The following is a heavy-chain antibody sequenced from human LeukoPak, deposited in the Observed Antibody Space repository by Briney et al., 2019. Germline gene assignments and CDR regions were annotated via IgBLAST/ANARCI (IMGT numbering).Heavy chain of an antibody. CDR3: ARDPPFSYHHGGNPGGYFFDY. Sequence: PGGSLRLSCTASGFTFNSYGMHWVRQAPGMGLEWVAFVHYDGTNIYYADSVRGRFTISRDNSKSTLYLQMNSLRDADTAVYYCARDPPFSYHHGGNPGGYFFDYWGQGTLVSVSS. V-gene: IGHV3-30*02. CDR1: GFTFNSYG. CDR2: VHYDGTNI. J-gene: IGHJ4*02. D-gene: IGHD4-23*01.